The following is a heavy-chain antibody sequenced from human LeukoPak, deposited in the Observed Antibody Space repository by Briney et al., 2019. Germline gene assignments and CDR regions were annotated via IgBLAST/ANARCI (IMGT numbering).Heavy chain of an antibody. CDR2: IGTAGDT. CDR1: GFTFSNYD. J-gene: IGHJ4*02. V-gene: IGHV3-13*01. CDR3: ASRPAYSSSWYAIDN. D-gene: IGHD6-13*01. Sequence: GGSLRLSCAASGFTFSNYDMHWVRQAAGKGLEWVSAIGTAGDTYYPGSAKGRFTISRENAKNSLYLQMNSLSAGDTAVYYCASRPAYSSSWYAIDNWGQGTLVTVSS.